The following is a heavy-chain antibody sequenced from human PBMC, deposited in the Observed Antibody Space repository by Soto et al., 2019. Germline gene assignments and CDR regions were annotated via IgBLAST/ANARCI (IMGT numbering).Heavy chain of an antibody. V-gene: IGHV1-58*02. CDR2: IVVVSGST. Sequence: SVKVSCKASGFDFGSFGIQFLRQTRGRGLEWIGWIVVVSGSTNYARHFQGRVAISRDMSSSTAYLDLYDLKSDDTAVYFCSADHPHMAMGWPVWGQGTTVTVSS. D-gene: IGHD1-26*01. CDR3: SADHPHMAMGWPV. CDR1: GFDFGSFG. J-gene: IGHJ6*02.